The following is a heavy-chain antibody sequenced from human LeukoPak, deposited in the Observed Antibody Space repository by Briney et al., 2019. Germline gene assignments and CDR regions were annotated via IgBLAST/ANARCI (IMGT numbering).Heavy chain of an antibody. CDR2: VYYDGTT. J-gene: IGHJ3*02. V-gene: IGHV4-59*01. CDR3: TRASWGYAFDI. D-gene: IGHD7-27*01. Sequence: SETLSLTCTVSTGSSDRYYWTWIRQPPGKGMEWMGYVYYDGTTYYSPSLKSRVSISLDTSKSQFSLTLRSVTAADTAIYYCTRASWGYAFDIWGQGTTVTVSS. CDR1: TGSSDRYY.